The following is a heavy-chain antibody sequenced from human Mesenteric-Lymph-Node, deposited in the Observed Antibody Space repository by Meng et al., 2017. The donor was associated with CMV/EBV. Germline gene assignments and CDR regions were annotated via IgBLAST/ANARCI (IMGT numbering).Heavy chain of an antibody. CDR1: GYTFTRYY. V-gene: IGHV1-8*02. Sequence: ASVKVSCKASGYTFTRYYMHWVRQAPGQGLEWMGWINPNSGNTGYAQKFQDRITMTRNTSISTAYMELSSLRPEDTAMYYCARGTREGAPGHWGQGTLVTVSS. D-gene: IGHD1-26*01. CDR3: ARGTREGAPGH. J-gene: IGHJ4*02. CDR2: INPNSGNT.